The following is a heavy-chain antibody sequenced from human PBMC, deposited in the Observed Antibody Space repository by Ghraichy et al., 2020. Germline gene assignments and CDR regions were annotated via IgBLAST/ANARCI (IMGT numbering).Heavy chain of an antibody. V-gene: IGHV3-33*06. Sequence: GESLNISCAASGFSFSRYGVHWVRQAPGKGLEWVAMIWYDGSNKNYADSVKGRFTISRDNSKNTLYLQMNSLRAEDTAVYYCTKDSISASGNWFDPWGQGTLVIVSS. D-gene: IGHD6-6*01. CDR1: GFSFSRYG. J-gene: IGHJ5*02. CDR2: IWYDGSNK. CDR3: TKDSISASGNWFDP.